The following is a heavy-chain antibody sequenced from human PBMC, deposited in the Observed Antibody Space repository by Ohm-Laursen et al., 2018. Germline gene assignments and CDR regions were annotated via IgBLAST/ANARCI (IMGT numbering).Heavy chain of an antibody. D-gene: IGHD1-1*01. CDR1: GDSISSSRNS. V-gene: IGHV4-61*01. Sequence: GTLSLTCAVSGDSISSSRNSWGWIRQPPGKGLEWIGHIHYTGSSNYNSSLKSRVTISVDTSKNQFSLKLTSVTAADTAVYYCVRDIPTTSCYYYGMDVWGQGTAVTVSS. CDR2: IHYTGSS. J-gene: IGHJ6*02. CDR3: VRDIPTTSCYYYGMDV.